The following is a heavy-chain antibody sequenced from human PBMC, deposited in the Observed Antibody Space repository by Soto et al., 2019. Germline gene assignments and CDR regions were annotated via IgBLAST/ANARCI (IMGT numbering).Heavy chain of an antibody. CDR1: GGTFSSYT. J-gene: IGHJ4*02. CDR2: IIPILGIA. V-gene: IGHV1-69*08. Sequence: QVQLVQSGAEVKKPGSSVKVSCKASGGTFSSYTISWVRQAPGQGLEWMGRIIPILGIANYAQKFQGRVTITADKSTSTAYMELSSLRSEDTAVYYCARDRIVAYAGFDYWGQGTLVTVSS. CDR3: ARDRIVAYAGFDY. D-gene: IGHD3-3*02.